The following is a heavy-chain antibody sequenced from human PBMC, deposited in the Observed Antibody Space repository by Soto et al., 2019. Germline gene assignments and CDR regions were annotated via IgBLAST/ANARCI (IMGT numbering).Heavy chain of an antibody. CDR1: GASFSGFY. D-gene: IGHD1-26*01. CDR2: IDHSGIT. V-gene: IGHV4-34*04. J-gene: IGHJ4*02. CDR3: ARGVSVTLAVQGGAPDKNYFDS. Sequence: SETLSLTCAVSGASFSGFYWSWIRQSPGKGLEWIGEIDHSGITNHNTALRSRATMSVDTSKNQFSLKLRSVTAADTAVHYCARGVSVTLAVQGGAPDKNYFDSWSQGTLVTVSS.